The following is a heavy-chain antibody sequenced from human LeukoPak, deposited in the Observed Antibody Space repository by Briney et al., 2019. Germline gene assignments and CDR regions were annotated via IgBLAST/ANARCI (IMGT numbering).Heavy chain of an antibody. CDR1: GFTFPSSA. D-gene: IGHD6-19*01. V-gene: IGHV3-23*01. CDR3: AKAIYGSNAVADY. Sequence: QSGGSLRLSCAASGFTFPSSAMTWVRQAPGKGLEWVSSISGSGGSTYYADSVKGRFTISRDSFKNTVYLQMSSLRAEDTAIYYCAKAIYGSNAVADYWGQRTLVTLSS. CDR2: ISGSGGST. J-gene: IGHJ4*02.